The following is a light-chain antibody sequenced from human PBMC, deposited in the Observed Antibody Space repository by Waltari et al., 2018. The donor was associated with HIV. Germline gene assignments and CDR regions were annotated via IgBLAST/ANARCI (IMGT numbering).Light chain of an antibody. CDR1: HTVNTNY. Sequence: EIVLTQSPGTLSLSPGEGATLSCRASHTVNTNYLAWYQHKPGQAPRLLIYGASTRATGIPDRFSGSGSVTDVTLTISRLEPEDSAVYYGQQYGTSPRTFGQGTKVEIK. CDR2: GAS. CDR3: QQYGTSPRT. J-gene: IGKJ1*01. V-gene: IGKV3-20*01.